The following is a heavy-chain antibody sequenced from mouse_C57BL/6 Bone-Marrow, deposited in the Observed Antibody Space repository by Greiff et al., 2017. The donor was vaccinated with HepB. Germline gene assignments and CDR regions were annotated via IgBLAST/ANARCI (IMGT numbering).Heavy chain of an antibody. V-gene: IGHV1-15*01. CDR1: GYTFTDYE. CDR2: IDPETGGT. D-gene: IGHD2-1*01. Sequence: VQLQQSGAELVRPGASVTLSCKASGYTFTDYEMHWVKQTPVHGLEWIGAIDPETGGTAYNQKFKGKAILTADKSSITAYMELRSLTSEDSAVYYCTRRGFYYTPYFDYWGQGTTLTVSS. J-gene: IGHJ2*01. CDR3: TRRGFYYTPYFDY.